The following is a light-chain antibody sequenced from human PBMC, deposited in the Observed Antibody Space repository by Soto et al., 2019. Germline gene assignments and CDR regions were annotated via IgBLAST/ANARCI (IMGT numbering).Light chain of an antibody. J-gene: IGKJ1*01. Sequence: DIQMTQSPFTLSASVGDRVTITCRASQSISNWLAWYQQKPGKAPKLLIQGASSLESGVPSRFSGSGSGTEFTLAISSLQPDDFATYYCQQYGSYSQTFGQGTKVDI. CDR2: GAS. CDR3: QQYGSYSQT. CDR1: QSISNW. V-gene: IGKV1-5*01.